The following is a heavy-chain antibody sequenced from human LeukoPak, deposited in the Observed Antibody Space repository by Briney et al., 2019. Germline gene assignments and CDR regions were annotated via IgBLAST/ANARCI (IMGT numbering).Heavy chain of an antibody. CDR3: AKDWSDLYYYDSSPIDY. V-gene: IGHV3-30*02. CDR2: IRYDGSNK. CDR1: GFTFSSYG. Sequence: GGSLRLSCAASGFTFSSYGMHWVRQAPGKGLEWVAFIRYDGSNKYYADSVKGRFTISRDNSKNTLYLQMNSLRAEDTAIYYCAKDWSDLYYYDSSPIDYWGQGTLVTVSS. D-gene: IGHD3-22*01. J-gene: IGHJ4*02.